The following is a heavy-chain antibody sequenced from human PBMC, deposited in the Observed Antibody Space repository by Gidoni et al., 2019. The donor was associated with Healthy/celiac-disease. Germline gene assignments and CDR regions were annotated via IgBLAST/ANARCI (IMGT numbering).Heavy chain of an antibody. J-gene: IGHJ6*02. Sequence: EVPLVESGGGLVQPGGSLRLSCAASGFTFSSYWLHWVRQAPGKGLVWVSRINSDGSSTSYADSVKGRFTISRDNAKNTLYLQMNSLRAEDTAVYYCARGIVVVPAADVKDYYYYYGMDVWGQGTTVTVSS. V-gene: IGHV3-74*01. CDR2: INSDGSST. CDR1: GFTFSSYW. CDR3: ARGIVVVPAADVKDYYYYYGMDV. D-gene: IGHD2-2*01.